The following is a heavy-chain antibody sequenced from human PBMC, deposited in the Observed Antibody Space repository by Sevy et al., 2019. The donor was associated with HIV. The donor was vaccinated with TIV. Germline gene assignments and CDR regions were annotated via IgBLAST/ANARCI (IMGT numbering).Heavy chain of an antibody. CDR2: IKSKNDGGTT. CDR1: GFTFSNAW. Sequence: GGSLRLSCAASGFTFSNAWMNWVRQAPGKGLEWVGRIKSKNDGGTTDYAAPVKGRFTISRDDSKNMLYLQMNSLKAEDTAVYYCTTDPYYSGSGLQPYFDYWGQGTLVTVSS. V-gene: IGHV3-15*07. J-gene: IGHJ4*02. CDR3: TTDPYYSGSGLQPYFDY. D-gene: IGHD3-10*01.